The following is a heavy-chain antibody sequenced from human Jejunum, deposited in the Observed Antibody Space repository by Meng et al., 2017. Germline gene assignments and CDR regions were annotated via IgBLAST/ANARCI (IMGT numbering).Heavy chain of an antibody. CDR2: IDHRGSP. J-gene: IGHJ4*02. Sequence: QRQLEEPGPGLGKPSGPLPLTVTVSGDSITTNTYWSWVRQSPEKGLEWIGQIDHRGSPYYNPSLKSRVTMSVDKSKSQVSLQLTSVTAADTAVYYCAKHGGYYQHYWGQGTLVTVSS. D-gene: IGHD3-22*01. CDR3: AKHGGYYQHY. CDR1: GDSITTNTY. V-gene: IGHV4-4*02.